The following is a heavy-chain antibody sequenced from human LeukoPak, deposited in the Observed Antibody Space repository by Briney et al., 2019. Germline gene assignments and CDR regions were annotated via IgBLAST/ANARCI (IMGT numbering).Heavy chain of an antibody. V-gene: IGHV3-74*01. CDR1: GFTFSSYW. D-gene: IGHD5-18*01. CDR2: INSDGTST. Sequence: GGSLRLSCAASGFTFSSYWMNWVRQVPGKGLVWVSRINSDGTSTTYADSVKGRFTISRDNAKNTLYLQMNSLRAEDTAVYYCARGASGYSYGWGQGTLVTVSS. J-gene: IGHJ4*02. CDR3: ARGASGYSYG.